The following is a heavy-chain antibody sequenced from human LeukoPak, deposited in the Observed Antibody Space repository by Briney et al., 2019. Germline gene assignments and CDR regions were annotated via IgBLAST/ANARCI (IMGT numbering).Heavy chain of an antibody. J-gene: IGHJ6*02. CDR3: AKDGVVPAADAYYYYYGMDA. CDR2: ISSSSSYI. V-gene: IGHV3-21*04. CDR1: GFTFSSYS. Sequence: GGSLRLSCAASGFTFSSYSMNWVRQAPGKGLEWVSSISSSSSYIYYADSVKGRFTISRDNAKNSLYLQMNSLRAEDTAVYYCAKDGVVPAADAYYYYYGMDAWGQGTTVTVSS. D-gene: IGHD2-2*01.